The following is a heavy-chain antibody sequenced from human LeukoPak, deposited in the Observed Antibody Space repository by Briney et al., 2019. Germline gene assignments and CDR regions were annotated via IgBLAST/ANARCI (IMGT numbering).Heavy chain of an antibody. V-gene: IGHV4-34*01. CDR2: INHSGST. J-gene: IGHJ5*02. CDR1: GGSFSGYY. CDR3: ARRWSVVTAHNWFDP. D-gene: IGHD2-21*02. Sequence: SETLSLTCAVYGGSFSGYYWSWIRQPPGKGLEWIGEINHSGSTNYNPSLKSRVTISVDTSKNQFSLKLSSVTAADTAVYYCARRWSVVTAHNWFDPWGQGTLVTVSS.